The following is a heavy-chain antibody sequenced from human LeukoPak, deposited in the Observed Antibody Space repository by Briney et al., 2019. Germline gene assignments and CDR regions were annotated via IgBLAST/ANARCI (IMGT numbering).Heavy chain of an antibody. D-gene: IGHD3-9*01. CDR3: ARHKYIDFWRALTFDF. Sequence: SETLSLTCAVSGGTFSGYYWSWIRQPPGKGLEWIGEINHSGNINFNPSLKSRVSISVDTSNNQFSLRLTSVTAADTAVYYCARHKYIDFWRALTFDFWGQGTLVTVSS. CDR1: GGTFSGYY. V-gene: IGHV4-34*08. J-gene: IGHJ5*01. CDR2: INHSGNI.